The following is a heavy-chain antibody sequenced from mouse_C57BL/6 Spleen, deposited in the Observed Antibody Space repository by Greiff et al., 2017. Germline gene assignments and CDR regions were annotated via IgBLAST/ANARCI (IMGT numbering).Heavy chain of an antibody. J-gene: IGHJ1*03. CDR3: ARGLRDGYFDV. CDR2: IYPGDGDT. D-gene: IGHD2-2*01. V-gene: IGHV1-82*01. CDR1: GYAFSSSW. Sequence: QVQLKESGPELVKPGASVKISCKASGYAFSSSWMNWVKQRPGKGLEWIGRIYPGDGDTNYNGKFKGKATLTADKSSSTAYMQLSSLTSEDSAVYFGARGLRDGYFDVWGTGTTVTVSA.